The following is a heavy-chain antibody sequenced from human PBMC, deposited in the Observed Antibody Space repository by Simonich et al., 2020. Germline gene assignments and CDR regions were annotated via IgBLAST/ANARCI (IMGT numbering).Heavy chain of an antibody. Sequence: QVQLVQSGAEVKKPGASVKVSCKASGYTFTSYDINWVRQATGQGIEWMGWMNPNSGNTGYDQKFQGRVTITRNTSISTAYMELSSLRSEDTAVYYCARTYSGSYYYFDYWGQGTLVTVSS. D-gene: IGHD1-26*01. CDR3: ARTYSGSYYYFDY. CDR1: GYTFTSYD. V-gene: IGHV1-8*03. CDR2: MNPNSGNT. J-gene: IGHJ4*02.